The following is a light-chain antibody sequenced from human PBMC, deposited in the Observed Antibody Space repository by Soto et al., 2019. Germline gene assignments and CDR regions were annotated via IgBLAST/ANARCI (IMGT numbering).Light chain of an antibody. Sequence: IQMTQSPSTVSASVGDRGTITCRARQAVNSWVAWYQHKSGKATKLLIYRAATLENGVPSRFSGSGSETEFTLTISGLQPDDSGTYYCQQYYAYSYTFGQGTKVEI. J-gene: IGKJ2*01. CDR3: QQYYAYSYT. CDR1: QAVNSW. V-gene: IGKV1-5*03. CDR2: RAA.